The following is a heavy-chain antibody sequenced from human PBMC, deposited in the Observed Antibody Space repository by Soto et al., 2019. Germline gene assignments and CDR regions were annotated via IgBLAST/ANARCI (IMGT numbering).Heavy chain of an antibody. CDR3: TTGSIAVPPRGYYYYGMDV. D-gene: IGHD6-19*01. V-gene: IGHV3-15*01. Sequence: GWSLRLSCAASGFTFSNAWMSWVRQAPGKGLEWVGRIKSKTDGGTTDYAAPVKGRFTISRDDSKNTLYLQMNSLKTEDTAVYYCTTGSIAVPPRGYYYYGMDVWGQGTTVTVSS. CDR2: IKSKTDGGTT. J-gene: IGHJ6*02. CDR1: GFTFSNAW.